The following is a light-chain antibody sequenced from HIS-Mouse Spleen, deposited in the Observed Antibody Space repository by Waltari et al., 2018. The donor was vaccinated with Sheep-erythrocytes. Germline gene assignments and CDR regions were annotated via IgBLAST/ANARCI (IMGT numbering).Light chain of an antibody. V-gene: IGLV2-11*01. CDR2: DVS. Sequence: QSALTQPRSVSGSPAQSVTISCTGTSRDVGGYNYVAWYQQHPGKAPKLMIYDVSKRPSGVPDRFSGSKSGNTASLTISGLQAGDEADYYCCSYAGSYTWVFGGGTKLTVL. CDR1: SRDVGGYNY. CDR3: CSYAGSYTWV. J-gene: IGLJ3*02.